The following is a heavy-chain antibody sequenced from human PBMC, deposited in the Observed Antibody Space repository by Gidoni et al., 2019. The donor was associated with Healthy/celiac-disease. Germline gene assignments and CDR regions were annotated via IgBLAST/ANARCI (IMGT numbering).Heavy chain of an antibody. V-gene: IGHV1-69*01. CDR3: ARGAVDTAMADLGL. Sequence: QLQLVPSGAEVQKPGSSVKVSCKASGGTFSSYAISWVRQAPGQGLEWMGGIIPIFGTANYAQKFQGRVTITADESTSTAYMELSSLRSEDTAVYYCARGAVDTAMADLGLWGQGTLVTVSS. CDR2: IIPIFGTA. D-gene: IGHD5-18*01. CDR1: GGTFSSYA. J-gene: IGHJ4*02.